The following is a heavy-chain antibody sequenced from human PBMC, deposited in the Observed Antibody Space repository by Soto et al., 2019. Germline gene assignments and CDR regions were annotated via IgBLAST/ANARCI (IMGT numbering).Heavy chain of an antibody. J-gene: IGHJ4*02. D-gene: IGHD3-22*01. CDR1: GGSFSGYY. CDR2: INHSGST. Sequence: PSETLSLTCAVYGGSFSGYYWSWIRQPPGKGLEWIGEINHSGSTNYNPSLKSRVTISVDTSKNQFSLKLSSVTAADTAVYYCARTGYFVPFDYGGQGNLVTVSS. CDR3: ARTGYFVPFDY. V-gene: IGHV4-34*01.